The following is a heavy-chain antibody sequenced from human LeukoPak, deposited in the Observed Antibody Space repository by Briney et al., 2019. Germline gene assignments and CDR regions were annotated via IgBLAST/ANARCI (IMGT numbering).Heavy chain of an antibody. CDR2: INHSGST. Sequence: KASETLSLTCTVSGGSISSYYWSWIRQPPGKGLEWIGEINHSGSTNYNPSLKSRVTISVDTSKNQFSLKLSSVTAADTAVYYCASGSDYDFWSGYYDAFDIWGQGTMVTVSS. D-gene: IGHD3-3*01. CDR1: GGSISSYY. J-gene: IGHJ3*02. V-gene: IGHV4-34*01. CDR3: ASGSDYDFWSGYYDAFDI.